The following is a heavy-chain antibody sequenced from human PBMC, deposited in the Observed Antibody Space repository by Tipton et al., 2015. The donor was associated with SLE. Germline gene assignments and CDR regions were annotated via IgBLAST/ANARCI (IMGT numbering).Heavy chain of an antibody. J-gene: IGHJ4*02. CDR2: IYYSGST. CDR1: GYSISSSSYY. CDR3: ARVLGRLFLDD. Sequence: TLSLTCVVSGYSISSSSYYWGWIRQPPGKGLEWIGSIYYSGSTYYTPSLKSRVTISVVTSRNQFSLKLISVTAAGTAVYYCARVLGRLFLDDWGQGTLVTVSS. D-gene: IGHD3-16*01. V-gene: IGHV4-39*07.